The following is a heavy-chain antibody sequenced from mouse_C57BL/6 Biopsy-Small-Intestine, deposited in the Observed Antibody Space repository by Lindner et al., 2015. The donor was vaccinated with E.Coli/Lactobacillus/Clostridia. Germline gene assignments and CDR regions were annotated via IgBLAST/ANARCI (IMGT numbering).Heavy chain of an antibody. CDR2: MKPKTGTT. Sequence: SVKVSCKASGYIFSNFDILWVRQATGQGLEWMGWMKPKTGTTGYAQKFQGRVTLTRDISRDTAYMEVSGLRSEDTAVYFCARVDLYDGMEDHWGQGTLVTISS. CDR1: GYIFSNFD. D-gene: IGHD2-3*01. J-gene: IGHJ4*01. CDR3: ARVDLYDGMEDH. V-gene: IGHV1S29*02.